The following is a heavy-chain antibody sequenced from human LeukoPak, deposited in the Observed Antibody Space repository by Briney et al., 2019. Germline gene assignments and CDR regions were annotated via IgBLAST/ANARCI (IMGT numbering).Heavy chain of an antibody. V-gene: IGHV1-18*04. CDR2: TSYNGNT. J-gene: IGHJ4*02. Sequence: ASVKVSCKASGYTFSNYGISWVRQAPGLGLEWMGWTSYNGNTNYAQKIQDRVTMTTDTSTTTAYMELRSLESDDTAAYYCARHSGSGWQALGYWGQGTLVTVSS. D-gene: IGHD6-19*01. CDR3: ARHSGSGWQALGY. CDR1: GYTFSNYG.